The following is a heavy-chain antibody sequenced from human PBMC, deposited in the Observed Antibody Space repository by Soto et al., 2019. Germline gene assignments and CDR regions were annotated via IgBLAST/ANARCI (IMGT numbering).Heavy chain of an antibody. CDR3: AKIWFGEFEFFDY. CDR1: RFTFSSYA. Sequence: GGSLRLSXAASRFTFSSYAMSWVRQAPGKGLEWVSSIGGSGIPTYYADSVKGRFTISRDNSKNMLYLQMNSLRAEDTAIYYCAKIWFGEFEFFDYWGQGTLVTVSS. J-gene: IGHJ4*02. CDR2: IGGSGIPT. V-gene: IGHV3-23*01. D-gene: IGHD3-10*01.